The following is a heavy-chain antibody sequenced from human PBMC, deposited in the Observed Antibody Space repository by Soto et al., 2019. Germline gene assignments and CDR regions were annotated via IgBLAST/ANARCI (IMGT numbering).Heavy chain of an antibody. D-gene: IGHD3-16*01. CDR3: ASVSVDVPE. V-gene: IGHV1-2*02. J-gene: IGHJ4*02. Sequence: QLVQSGAEVKKPGASVRVSCKTSGPTFIAYYIHWVRQAPGQGLEWMGWIDPKSGGTTYEQKFLGRVTMTRDTSLNTAYMALNRLTSDDTAVYYCASVSVDVPEWGQGTLITVS. CDR1: GPTFIAYY. CDR2: IDPKSGGT.